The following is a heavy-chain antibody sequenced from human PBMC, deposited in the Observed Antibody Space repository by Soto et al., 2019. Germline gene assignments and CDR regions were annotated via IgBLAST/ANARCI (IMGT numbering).Heavy chain of an antibody. V-gene: IGHV1-3*01. CDR3: ARDLGFGLSDY. J-gene: IGHJ4*02. CDR1: GYTFTSYA. Sequence: ASVKVSCKASGYTFTSYAMHWVRQAPGQRLEWMGWINVGNGNTKYSQNFQGRVTITRDTSASTAYMELSGLRSEDTAVYSCARDLGFGLSDYWGQGTLVTAPQ. CDR2: INVGNGNT. D-gene: IGHD3-10*01.